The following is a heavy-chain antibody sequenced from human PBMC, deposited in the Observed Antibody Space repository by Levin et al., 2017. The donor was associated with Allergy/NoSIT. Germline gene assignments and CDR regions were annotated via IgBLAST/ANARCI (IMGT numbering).Heavy chain of an antibody. CDR1: GGSISSYY. Sequence: ASETLSLTCTVSGGSISSYYWSWIRQPPGKGLEWIGYIYYSGSTNYNPSLKSRVTISVDTSKNQFSLKLSSVTAADTAVYYCARQGEELDGDYLFDYWGQGTLVTVSS. D-gene: IGHD4-17*01. J-gene: IGHJ4*02. CDR3: ARQGEELDGDYLFDY. V-gene: IGHV4-59*08. CDR2: IYYSGST.